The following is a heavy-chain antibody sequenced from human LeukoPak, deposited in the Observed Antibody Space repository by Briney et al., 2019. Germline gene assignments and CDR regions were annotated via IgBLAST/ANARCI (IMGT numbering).Heavy chain of an antibody. V-gene: IGHV3-74*01. CDR1: GFTFSGYW. J-gene: IGHJ4*02. D-gene: IGHD3-22*01. CDR2: INSDGRST. CDR3: ASAYSSGYYSFDY. Sequence: GGSLTLSCAVSGFTFSGYWMHWVRQAPGKGLVWVSRINSDGRSTSYADSVKGRFTISRDNAKNTLDLQMNSLRAEDMAVYYCASAYSSGYYSFDYWGQGTLVTVSS.